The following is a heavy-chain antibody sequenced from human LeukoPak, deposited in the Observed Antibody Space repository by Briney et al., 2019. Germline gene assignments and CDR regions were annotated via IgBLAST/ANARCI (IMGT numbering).Heavy chain of an antibody. CDR3: ARDTHPDLNWGNIEYYFDY. Sequence: GGSLRLSCAASGFTFSSYWMHWVRQAPGKGLEWVAVISYDGSNKYYADSVKGRFTISRDNSKNTLYLQMNSLRAEDTAVYYCARDTHPDLNWGNIEYYFDYWGQGTLVTVSS. D-gene: IGHD7-27*01. CDR2: ISYDGSNK. CDR1: GFTFSSYW. J-gene: IGHJ4*02. V-gene: IGHV3-30-3*01.